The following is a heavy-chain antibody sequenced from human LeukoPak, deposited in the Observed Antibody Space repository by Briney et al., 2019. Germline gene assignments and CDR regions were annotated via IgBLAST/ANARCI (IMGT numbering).Heavy chain of an antibody. Sequence: GGSLRLSCAASGFIFDDYAMHWVRQAPGKGLEWVSGISWISGSIGYADSVRGRFTISRDNAENSLYLQMNSLRAEDTAVYYCARDLGSSWYRGRGDYWGQGTLVTVSS. D-gene: IGHD6-13*01. CDR2: ISWISGSI. J-gene: IGHJ4*02. CDR1: GFIFDDYA. CDR3: ARDLGSSWYRGRGDY. V-gene: IGHV3-9*01.